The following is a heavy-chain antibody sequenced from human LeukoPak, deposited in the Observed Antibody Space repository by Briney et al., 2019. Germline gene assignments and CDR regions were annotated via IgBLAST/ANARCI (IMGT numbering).Heavy chain of an antibody. Sequence: GTLRLSCAASGFMFDAYGLSWVRQPPGKGLEWVSCINCSGGRTGYGDSLKGRFTMSRDNAKNTLYLQLNRLRAEDTVLYYCARDLTSTDNWGQGTLVTVSS. D-gene: IGHD1/OR15-1a*01. CDR3: ARDLTSTDN. V-gene: IGHV3-20*04. CDR2: INCSGGRT. CDR1: GFMFDAYG. J-gene: IGHJ4*02.